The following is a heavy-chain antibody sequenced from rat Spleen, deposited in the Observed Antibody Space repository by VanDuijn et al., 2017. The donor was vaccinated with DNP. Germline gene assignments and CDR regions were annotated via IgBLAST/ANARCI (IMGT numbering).Heavy chain of an antibody. CDR1: GFTFSDYW. J-gene: IGHJ3*01. CDR3: TGGSSFAY. CDR2: TIGSGGNT. Sequence: EVQLVESGGGLVQPGRSRNLSCVASGFTFSDYWMTWFRQVPGKGLEWIASTIGSGGNTYYPDSLTGQFTISRDNAKNTLYLQMNSLRSEDTATYYCTGGSSFAYWGQGTLVTVSS. V-gene: IGHV5-31*01. D-gene: IGHD5-1*01.